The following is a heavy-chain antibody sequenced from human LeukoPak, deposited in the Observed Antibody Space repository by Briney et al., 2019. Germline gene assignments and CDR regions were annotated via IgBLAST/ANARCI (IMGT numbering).Heavy chain of an antibody. CDR1: GGSISSGSYH. CDR2: IYTSGST. J-gene: IGHJ4*02. Sequence: SETLSLTCTVSGGSISSGSYHWSWIRQPAGKGLEWIGRIYTSGSTNYNPSLKSRVTISVDTSKNQFSLKLSSVTAADTAVYYCARGQVSLYDFWSGYFDYWGQGTLVTVSS. D-gene: IGHD3-3*01. V-gene: IGHV4-61*02. CDR3: ARGQVSLYDFWSGYFDY.